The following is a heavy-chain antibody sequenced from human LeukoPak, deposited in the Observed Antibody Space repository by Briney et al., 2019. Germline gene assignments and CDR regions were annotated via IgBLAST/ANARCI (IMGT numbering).Heavy chain of an antibody. J-gene: IGHJ3*02. CDR3: ARDRGLIEYSSSSGAFDI. CDR1: GGTLSSYA. CDR2: IIPIFGTA. V-gene: IGHV1-69*13. Sequence: SVKVSCKASGGTLSSYAISWVRQAPGQGLEWMGGIIPIFGTANYAQKFQGRVTITADESTSTAYMELSSLRSEDTAVYYCARDRGLIEYSSSSGAFDIWGQGTMVTVSS. D-gene: IGHD6-6*01.